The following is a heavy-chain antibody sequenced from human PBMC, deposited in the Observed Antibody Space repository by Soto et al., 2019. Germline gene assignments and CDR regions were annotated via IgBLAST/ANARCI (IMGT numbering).Heavy chain of an antibody. D-gene: IGHD3-9*01. V-gene: IGHV4-61*08. CDR3: ASGPDWLLLS. CDR2: IYYSGST. J-gene: IGHJ5*02. Sequence: LSLTCTVSGRPVSSGGYYWTWIRQFPGKGLEWIGYIYYSGSTNYNPSLKSRVTISVDTSKNQFSLKLSSVTAADTAVYYCASGPDWLLLSWGQGTLVTVSS. CDR1: GRPVSSGGYY.